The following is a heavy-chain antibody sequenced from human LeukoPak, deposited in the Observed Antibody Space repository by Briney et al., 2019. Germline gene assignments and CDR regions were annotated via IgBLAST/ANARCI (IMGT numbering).Heavy chain of an antibody. Sequence: SETLSLTCTVSGGSISSYYWSWIRQPPGKGLEWIGYIYYSGTTNCNPSLKSRVTISVDTSKNQFSLKLASVTATDTAVYYCARHGYCGAECYTYFDSWGQGTLVTVSS. V-gene: IGHV4-59*08. J-gene: IGHJ4*02. D-gene: IGHD2-21*01. CDR1: GGSISSYY. CDR3: ARHGYCGAECYTYFDS. CDR2: IYYSGTT.